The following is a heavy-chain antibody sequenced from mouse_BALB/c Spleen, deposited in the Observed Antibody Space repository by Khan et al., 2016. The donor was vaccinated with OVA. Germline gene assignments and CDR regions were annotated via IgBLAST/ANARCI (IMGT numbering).Heavy chain of an antibody. CDR2: MIYTGYT. CDR3: ARSTYSYAFAY. J-gene: IGHJ3*01. V-gene: IGHV3-8*02. CDR1: GDSITSGY. Sequence: EVQLQESGPSLVKPSQTLSLTCSVTGDSITSGYWSWIRKFPGNKLEYMGYMIYTGYTDYNPSPKSRLAITPHSSKNQYYLQWNSVTTEDTATCYCARSTYSYAFAYWGQGTLVTVSA. D-gene: IGHD2-12*01.